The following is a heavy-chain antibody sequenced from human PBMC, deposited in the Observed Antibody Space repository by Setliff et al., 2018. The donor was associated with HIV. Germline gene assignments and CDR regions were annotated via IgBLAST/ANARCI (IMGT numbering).Heavy chain of an antibody. CDR2: IKHDGSEQ. CDR3: ARVTSSGGFGISGFYYMDV. D-gene: IGHD6-19*01. CDR1: GFTFSSYW. V-gene: IGHV3-7*03. J-gene: IGHJ6*03. Sequence: GGSLRLSCAASGFTFSSYWMSWVRQAPGKGLEWVASIKHDGSEQYYVDSVKGRLTISRDNAKNSLFLQMNSLGADDTAVYHCARVTSSGGFGISGFYYMDVWGKGTTVTVS.